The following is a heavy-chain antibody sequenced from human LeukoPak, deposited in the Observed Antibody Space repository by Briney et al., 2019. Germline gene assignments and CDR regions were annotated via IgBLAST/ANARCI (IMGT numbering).Heavy chain of an antibody. Sequence: GGSLRLSRAASGFTFDDYAMHWVRQAPGKGLEWVSGISWNSGSIGYADSVKGRFTISRDNAKNSLYLQMNSLRAEDTALYYCAKDKGYSSSWLDYWGQGTLITVSS. CDR1: GFTFDDYA. CDR3: AKDKGYSSSWLDY. J-gene: IGHJ4*02. V-gene: IGHV3-9*01. D-gene: IGHD6-13*01. CDR2: ISWNSGSI.